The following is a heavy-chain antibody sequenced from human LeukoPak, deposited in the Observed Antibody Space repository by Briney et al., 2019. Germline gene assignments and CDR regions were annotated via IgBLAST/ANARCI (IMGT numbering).Heavy chain of an antibody. CDR3: ARVLHVNYAAFDI. Sequence: ASVKVSFKASGYTFSGYYLHWVRQAPGQGLEWMGWIDPNSGGTNYAQNFQGRITMTRDTSINTDYIELSRLRSDDTAVYYCARVLHVNYAAFDIWGQGTMVTVSS. D-gene: IGHD4-11*01. CDR2: IDPNSGGT. J-gene: IGHJ3*02. CDR1: GYTFSGYY. V-gene: IGHV1-2*02.